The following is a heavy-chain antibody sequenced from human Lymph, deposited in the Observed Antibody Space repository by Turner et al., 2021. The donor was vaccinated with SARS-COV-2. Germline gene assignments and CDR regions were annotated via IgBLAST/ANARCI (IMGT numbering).Heavy chain of an antibody. CDR3: ARARTAGTNYPGDFDY. J-gene: IGHJ4*02. Sequence: QVQLQESGPGLVKPSQTLSLPCTVSGGSISSGGYYWSWIRQHPGKGLEWIGYIYYSGSTYYNPSLKSRVNISVDTSKNQFSLKLSSVTAADTAVYYCARARTAGTNYPGDFDYWGQGTLVTVSS. V-gene: IGHV4-31*03. D-gene: IGHD1-1*01. CDR1: GGSISSGGYY. CDR2: IYYSGST.